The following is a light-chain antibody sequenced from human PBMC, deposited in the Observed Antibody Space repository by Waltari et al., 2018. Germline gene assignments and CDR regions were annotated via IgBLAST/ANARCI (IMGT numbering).Light chain of an antibody. CDR2: KAS. J-gene: IGKJ1*01. Sequence: DIQMTQSPSTLSASVGDRVTITCRASQSISSWLAWYQQKPWTAPKLLIYKASSLESGVPSRFSGSGSGTEFTLTISSLQPDDFATYYCQQYNSYAWTFGQGTKVEIK. V-gene: IGKV1-5*03. CDR1: QSISSW. CDR3: QQYNSYAWT.